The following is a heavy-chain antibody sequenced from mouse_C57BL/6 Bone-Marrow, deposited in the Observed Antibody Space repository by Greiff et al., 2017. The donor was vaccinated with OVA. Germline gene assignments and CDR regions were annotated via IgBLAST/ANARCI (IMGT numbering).Heavy chain of an antibody. J-gene: IGHJ3*01. CDR3: ARSDYYGGR. Sequence: QVQLQQPGAELVMPGASVKLSCKASGYTFTSYWMHWVKQRPGQGLEWIGEIDPSDSYTNYNQKFKGKSTLTVDKSSSTAYMQLSSLPSEDSAVYYCARSDYYGGRWGQGTRGTVSA. CDR1: GYTFTSYW. V-gene: IGHV1-69*01. D-gene: IGHD1-1*01. CDR2: IDPSDSYT.